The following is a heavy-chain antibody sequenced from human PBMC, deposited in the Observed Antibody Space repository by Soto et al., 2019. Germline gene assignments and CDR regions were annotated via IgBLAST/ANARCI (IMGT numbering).Heavy chain of an antibody. J-gene: IGHJ4*02. CDR1: GFTFSGSA. D-gene: IGHD5-12*01. CDR2: IRSKANSYAT. V-gene: IGHV3-73*01. CDR3: TSRNSGYAFY. Sequence: VGSLRLSCGASGFTFSGSAMHCIRQASGKGLEWVGRIRSKANSYATAYAASVKGRFTISRDDSKNTAYLQMNSLKTEDTAVYYCTSRNSGYAFYWGQGTLVTVSS.